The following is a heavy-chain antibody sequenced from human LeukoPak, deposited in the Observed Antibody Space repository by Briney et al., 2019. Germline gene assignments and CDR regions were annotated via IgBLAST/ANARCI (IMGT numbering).Heavy chain of an antibody. CDR1: GGSISSGDYY. J-gene: IGHJ3*02. CDR3: ARVIRAEDKPTFDI. Sequence: PSETLSLTCTVSGGSISSGDYYWSWIRQPPGKGLEWIGYIYYSGITYYNLSLRSRFTISVDTSKNQFSLKLSSVTAADTAVFYCARVIRAEDKPTFDIWGQGTMVTVSS. CDR2: IYYSGIT. D-gene: IGHD2-15*01. V-gene: IGHV4-30-4*08.